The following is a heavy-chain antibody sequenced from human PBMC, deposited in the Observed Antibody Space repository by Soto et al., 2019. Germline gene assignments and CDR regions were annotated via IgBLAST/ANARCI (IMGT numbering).Heavy chain of an antibody. J-gene: IGHJ1*01. V-gene: IGHV3-23*01. CDR3: SKGTSGRYDVLSY. D-gene: IGHD1-26*01. CDR2: ISGSGGST. Sequence: PGRSLGISCAASGFTFSSYAMSWVRQAPGKGLEWVSAISGSGGSTYYADSVKGRFTISRDNSRNTLYLQMNSLRAEDTAVYYFSKGTSGRYDVLSYSGQRSPVT. CDR1: GFTFSSYA.